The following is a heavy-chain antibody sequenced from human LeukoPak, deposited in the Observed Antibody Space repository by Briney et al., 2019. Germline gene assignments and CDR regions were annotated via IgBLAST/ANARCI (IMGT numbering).Heavy chain of an antibody. CDR1: GGSISSSSYY. J-gene: IGHJ2*01. CDR2: IYYSGST. V-gene: IGHV4-39*01. Sequence: KSSETLSLTCTVSGGSISSSSYYWGWIRQPPGKGLEWIGSIYYSGSTYYNPSLKSRVTISVDTSKNQFSLKLSSVTAADTAVYYCARPHIVFGQGYWYFDLWGRGTLVTVSS. D-gene: IGHD1-26*01. CDR3: ARPHIVFGQGYWYFDL.